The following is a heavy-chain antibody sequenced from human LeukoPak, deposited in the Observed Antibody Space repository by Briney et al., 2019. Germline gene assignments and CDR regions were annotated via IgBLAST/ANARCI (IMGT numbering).Heavy chain of an antibody. CDR1: GGSISIYY. CDR3: ARHSSITGGRLSGYWLDP. Sequence: SESLSLTYAVSGGSISIYYWSWIRQPPGKGLEWSAYMFYTGSTNYNRSLKSRVTISMGTSKNQVSLKLSPVTAADTAVYYGARHSSITGGRLSGYWLDPWGQGTLVTVSS. J-gene: IGHJ5*02. D-gene: IGHD7-27*01. V-gene: IGHV4-59*08. CDR2: MFYTGST.